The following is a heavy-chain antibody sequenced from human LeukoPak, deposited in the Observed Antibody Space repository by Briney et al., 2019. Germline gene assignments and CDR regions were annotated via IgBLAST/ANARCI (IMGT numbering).Heavy chain of an antibody. D-gene: IGHD3-22*01. CDR2: IYSDGST. V-gene: IGHV3-53*01. J-gene: IGHJ4*02. CDR1: GFTVSSNY. CDR3: ASATYYYDSSGYKD. Sequence: GGSLRLSCAASGFTVSSNYMSWVRQAPGKGLEWVSVIYSDGSTYYADSVKGRFTISRDNSKNTLYLQMNSLRAEDTAVYYCASATYYYDSSGYKDWGQGTLVTVSS.